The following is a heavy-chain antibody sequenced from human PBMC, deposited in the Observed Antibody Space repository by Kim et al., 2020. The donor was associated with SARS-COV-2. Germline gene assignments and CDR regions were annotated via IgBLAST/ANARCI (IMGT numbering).Heavy chain of an antibody. Sequence: GGSLRLSCAASGFTFSSYGMHWVRQAPGKGLEWVAVIWYDGSNKYYADSVKGRFTISRDNSKNTLYLQMNSLRAEDTAVYYCAREIYSYCSSTSCPVDYWGQGTLVTVSS. D-gene: IGHD2-2*01. J-gene: IGHJ4*02. CDR1: GFTFSSYG. V-gene: IGHV3-33*01. CDR2: IWYDGSNK. CDR3: AREIYSYCSSTSCPVDY.